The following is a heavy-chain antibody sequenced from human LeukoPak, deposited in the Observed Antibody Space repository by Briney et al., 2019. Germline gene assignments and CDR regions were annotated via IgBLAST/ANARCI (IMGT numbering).Heavy chain of an antibody. D-gene: IGHD5-12*01. CDR3: ARARWLRFYFDY. CDR2: INHSGST. J-gene: IGHJ4*02. V-gene: IGHV4-38-2*02. Sequence: SETLSLTCTVSGYSISSGYYWGWIRQPPGKGLEWIGEINHSGSTNYNPSLKSRVTISVDTSKNQFSLKLSSVTAADTAVYYCARARWLRFYFDYWGQGTLVTVSS. CDR1: GYSISSGYY.